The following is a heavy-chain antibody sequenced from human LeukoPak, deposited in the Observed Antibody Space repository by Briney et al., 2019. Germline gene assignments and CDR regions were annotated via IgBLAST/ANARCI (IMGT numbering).Heavy chain of an antibody. V-gene: IGHV3-48*03. D-gene: IGHD2-21*02. Sequence: PGGSLRLSCAASGFTFSSYEMNWVRQAPGKGLEWVSYISSSGSTIYCADSVKGRFTISRDNAKNSLYLQMNSLRAEDTAVYYCAREGEYCGGDCYFDYWGQGTLVTVSS. CDR2: ISSSGSTI. J-gene: IGHJ4*02. CDR1: GFTFSSYE. CDR3: AREGEYCGGDCYFDY.